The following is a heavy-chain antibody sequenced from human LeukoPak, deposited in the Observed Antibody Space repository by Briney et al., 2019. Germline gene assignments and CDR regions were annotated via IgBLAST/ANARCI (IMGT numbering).Heavy chain of an antibody. CDR2: TYYRSKWYF. J-gene: IGHJ3*02. CDR3: ARGDYGNCGGGFDI. V-gene: IGHV6-1*01. D-gene: IGHD4/OR15-4a*01. Sequence: SQTLSVTCAISGDNVSSNSAAWNWIRQSPSRGLEWLGRTYYRSKWYFDYAISMKSLISINSDTSKNHFSLELTSVTPEDTAVYYCARGDYGNCGGGFDIGGQGTLVTVSS. CDR1: GDNVSSNSAA.